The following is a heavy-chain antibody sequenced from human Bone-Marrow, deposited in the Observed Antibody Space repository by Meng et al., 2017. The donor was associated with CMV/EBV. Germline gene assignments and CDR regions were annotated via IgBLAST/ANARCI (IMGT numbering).Heavy chain of an antibody. D-gene: IGHD6-13*01. Sequence: GESLKISCAASGFTVSSNYMSWVRQAPGKGLEWVSVIYSGGSTYYADSVKGRFTISRDNSKNTLYLQMNSLRAEDTAVYYCARDSRAADHYYYGMDVWGQGTTVTASS. CDR2: IYSGGST. CDR1: GFTVSSNY. V-gene: IGHV3-66*02. J-gene: IGHJ6*02. CDR3: ARDSRAADHYYYGMDV.